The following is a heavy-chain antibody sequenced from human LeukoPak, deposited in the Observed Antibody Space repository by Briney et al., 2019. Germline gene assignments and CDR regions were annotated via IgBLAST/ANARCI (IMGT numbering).Heavy chain of an antibody. J-gene: IGHJ5*02. V-gene: IGHV3-21*01. D-gene: IGHD3-9*01. CDR2: ISSSSSYI. CDR3: ARDPILTGYPNWFDP. Sequence: PGGSLRLSCVVSGFTFSSYSMNWVRQAPGKGLEWVSSISSSSSYIYYADSVKGRFTISRDNAKNSLYLQMNSLRAEDTAVYYCARDPILTGYPNWFDPWGQGTLVTVSS. CDR1: GFTFSSYS.